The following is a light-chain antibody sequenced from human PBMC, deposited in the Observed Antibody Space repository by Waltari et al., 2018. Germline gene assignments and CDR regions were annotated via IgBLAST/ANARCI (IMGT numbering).Light chain of an antibody. CDR1: HAISTF. V-gene: IGKV1-27*01. Sequence: DIQMTQSPPSVSASVGDRVTITCRASHAISTFLAWYKQKPGKVPELLIYGSSTLRSGVPSRFSGGRSETDFTLTISSLQPEDAATYYCQSYNVAPYSFGQGTKLEI. CDR3: QSYNVAPYS. CDR2: GSS. J-gene: IGKJ2*03.